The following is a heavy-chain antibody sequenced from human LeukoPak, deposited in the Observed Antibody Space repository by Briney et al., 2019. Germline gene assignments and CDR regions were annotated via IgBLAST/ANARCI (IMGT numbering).Heavy chain of an antibody. CDR3: AKDRGGCSSTSCFYFDY. D-gene: IGHD2-2*01. Sequence: PGGSLRLSCAASGFTFNNYYMSWVRQAPGKGLECVSCISSSSSTIYYADSVKGRFTISRDKAKNSLYLQMNALRAEDTAVYYCAKDRGGCSSTSCFYFDYWGQGALVTVSS. J-gene: IGHJ4*02. CDR1: GFTFNNYY. CDR2: ISSSSSTI. V-gene: IGHV3-48*01.